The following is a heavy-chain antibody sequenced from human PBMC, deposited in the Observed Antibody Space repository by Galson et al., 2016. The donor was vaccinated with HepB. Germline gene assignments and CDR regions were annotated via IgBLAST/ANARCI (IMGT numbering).Heavy chain of an antibody. J-gene: IGHJ6*02. CDR2: ISYDGTKR. CDR1: GLSFRSYG. V-gene: IGHV3-30*03. D-gene: IGHD3-10*01. Sequence: SLRLSCAASGLSFRSYGMHWVRQAPGKGLEWVAVISYDGTKRSYGDSVRGRFTISRDNSKNTLYLEMNSPRAEDTAVYYCARALFGSGSYWCMDVWGQGTTVIVSS. CDR3: ARALFGSGSYWCMDV.